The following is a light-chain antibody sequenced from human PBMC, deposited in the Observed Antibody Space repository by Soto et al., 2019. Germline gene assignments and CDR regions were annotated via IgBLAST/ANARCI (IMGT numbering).Light chain of an antibody. V-gene: IGLV2-23*01. CDR2: EGS. J-gene: IGLJ1*01. CDR1: SSDVGSYNL. Sequence: QSVLTQPASVSGSPGQSITISCTGTSSDVGSYNLVSWYQQHPGKAPKLMIYEGSKRPSGVSNRFSGSKSGNTASLTISGLQAEDEADYYCSSFVGPYTYVFGTGTKVTL. CDR3: SSFVGPYTYV.